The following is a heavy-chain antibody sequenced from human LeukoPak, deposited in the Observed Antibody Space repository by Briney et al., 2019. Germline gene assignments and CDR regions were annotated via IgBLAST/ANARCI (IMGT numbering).Heavy chain of an antibody. J-gene: IGHJ4*02. D-gene: IGHD3-22*01. CDR1: GGSISSSSYY. CDR3: AREGATDSSGYYYWWYFDY. Sequence: PSETLSLTCTVSGGSISSSSYYWGWIRQPPGKGLEWIGSIYYSGSTYYNPSLKSRVTISVDTSKNQFSLKLSSVTAADTAVYYCAREGATDSSGYYYWWYFDYWGQGTLVTVSS. V-gene: IGHV4-39*07. CDR2: IYYSGST.